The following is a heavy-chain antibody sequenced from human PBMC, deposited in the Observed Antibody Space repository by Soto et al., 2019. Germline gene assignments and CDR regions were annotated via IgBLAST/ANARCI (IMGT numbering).Heavy chain of an antibody. D-gene: IGHD2-21*02. V-gene: IGHV4-59*01. J-gene: IGHJ5*02. CDR1: GGNISSYY. CDR2: IYYSGST. Sequence: SETLSLTCTVSGGNISSYYLSWIRKPPGKGLEWIGYIYYSGSTNYNPSLKSRVTISVDTSKNQFSLKLSSVTAADTAVYYCARRSCGGDCYYNWFDPWGQGTLVTVSS. CDR3: ARRSCGGDCYYNWFDP.